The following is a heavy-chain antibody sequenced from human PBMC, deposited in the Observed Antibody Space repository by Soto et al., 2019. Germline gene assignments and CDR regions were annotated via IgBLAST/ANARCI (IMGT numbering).Heavy chain of an antibody. Sequence: SETLSVTCRVSGGSINSYYWSWIRQPPGKGLEWIGYIYYSGSTYYNPSLKSRVTISVDTSKNQFSLKLSSVTAADTAVYYCARDRSIQYYFDYWGQGTLVTVSS. CDR2: IYYSGST. CDR1: GGSINSYY. D-gene: IGHD6-6*01. J-gene: IGHJ4*02. CDR3: ARDRSIQYYFDY. V-gene: IGHV4-30-4*08.